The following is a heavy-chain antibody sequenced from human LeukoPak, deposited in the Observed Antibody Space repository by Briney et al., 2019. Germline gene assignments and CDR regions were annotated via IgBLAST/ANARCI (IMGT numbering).Heavy chain of an antibody. CDR2: ISVSGDRT. CDR1: GFSFTNHG. V-gene: IGHV3-23*01. D-gene: IGHD6-19*01. Sequence: GGTRRLSCAAFGFSFTNHGMTWVRQAPGKGLEWVSSISVSGDRTYYADSVKGRFTISRDNSKNTLFLQMNSLRAEDTAVYYCARDPSSSGWYFDAFDIWGQGTMVTVSS. J-gene: IGHJ3*02. CDR3: ARDPSSSGWYFDAFDI.